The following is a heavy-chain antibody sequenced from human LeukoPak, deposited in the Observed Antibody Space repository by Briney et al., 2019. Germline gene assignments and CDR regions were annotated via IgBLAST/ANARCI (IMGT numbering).Heavy chain of an antibody. CDR1: GFTFSNHA. Sequence: GGSLRLSCVAPGFTFSNHAMNWVRQAPGEGLEWVSVISGSGGSTYYADSVKGRFTISRDNSKNTLYLQMNSLRAEDTAVYYCAKEATYYDILTGYSWGQGTLVTVSS. D-gene: IGHD3-9*01. CDR3: AKEATYYDILTGYS. J-gene: IGHJ4*02. V-gene: IGHV3-23*01. CDR2: ISGSGGST.